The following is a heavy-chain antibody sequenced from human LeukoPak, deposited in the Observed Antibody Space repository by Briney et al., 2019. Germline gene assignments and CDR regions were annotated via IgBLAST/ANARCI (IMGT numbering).Heavy chain of an antibody. Sequence: GGSLRLSCAASGFTFSSYWMHWVRQAPGKGLVWVSRINSDGSSTSYADSVKGRFTISRDNAKNTLYLQMNSLRAEDTAVYYCARESRSITIFGVVSYYFDYWGQGTLVTVSS. CDR2: INSDGSST. V-gene: IGHV3-74*01. CDR1: GFTFSSYW. CDR3: ARESRSITIFGVVSYYFDY. J-gene: IGHJ4*02. D-gene: IGHD3-3*01.